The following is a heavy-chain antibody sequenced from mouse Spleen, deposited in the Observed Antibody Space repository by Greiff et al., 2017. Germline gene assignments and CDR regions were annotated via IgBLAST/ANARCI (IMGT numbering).Heavy chain of an antibody. D-gene: IGHD2-2*01. CDR1: GYTFTSYW. CDR3: ARSRDGYDVSFAY. Sequence: QVQLQQPGAELVRPGSSVKLSCKASGYTFTSYWMHWVKQRPIQGLEWIGNIDPSDSETHYNQKFKDKATLTVDKSSSTAYMQLSSLTSEDSAVYYCARSRDGYDVSFAYWGQGTLVTVSA. CDR2: IDPSDSET. V-gene: IGHV1-52*01. J-gene: IGHJ3*01.